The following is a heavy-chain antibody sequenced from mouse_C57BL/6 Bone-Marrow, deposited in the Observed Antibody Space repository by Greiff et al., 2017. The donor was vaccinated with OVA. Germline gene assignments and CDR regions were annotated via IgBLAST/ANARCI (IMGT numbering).Heavy chain of an antibody. V-gene: IGHV5-6*01. CDR2: ISSGGSYT. CDR3: ARQDYYGSSPFAY. D-gene: IGHD1-1*01. Sequence: EVQRVESGGDLVKPGGSLKLSCAASGFTFSSYGMSWVRQTPDKRLEWVATISSGGSYTYYPDSVKGRFTISRDNAKNTLYLQMSSLKSEDTAMDYCARQDYYGSSPFAYWGQGTLVTVSA. J-gene: IGHJ3*01. CDR1: GFTFSSYG.